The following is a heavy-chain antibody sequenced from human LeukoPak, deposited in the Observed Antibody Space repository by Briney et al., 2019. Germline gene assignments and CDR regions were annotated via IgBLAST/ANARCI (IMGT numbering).Heavy chain of an antibody. CDR3: ARVGFLEWLARPYYYMDV. D-gene: IGHD3-3*01. J-gene: IGHJ6*03. Sequence: PSETLSLTCAVYGGSFSGYYWSWIRQPPGKGLEWIGEINHSGSTNYNPSLKSRVTISVDTSKNQFSLKLSSVTAADPAVYYCARVGFLEWLARPYYYMDVWGKGTTVTVSS. V-gene: IGHV4-34*01. CDR1: GGSFSGYY. CDR2: INHSGST.